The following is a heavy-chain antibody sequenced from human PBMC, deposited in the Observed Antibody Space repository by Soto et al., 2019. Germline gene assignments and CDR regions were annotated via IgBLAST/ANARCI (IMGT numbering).Heavy chain of an antibody. CDR3: ARGASYYDSSGYSGGFDP. J-gene: IGHJ5*02. Sequence: QVQLVQSGAEVKKPGASVKVSCKASGYTFTSYDINWVRQATGQGLEWMGWMNPNSGNTGYAQKFQSRVIRTRNTSISTAYMELSSLRSEDTAVYYCARGASYYDSSGYSGGFDPWGQGTLVTVSS. V-gene: IGHV1-8*01. CDR2: MNPNSGNT. CDR1: GYTFTSYD. D-gene: IGHD3-22*01.